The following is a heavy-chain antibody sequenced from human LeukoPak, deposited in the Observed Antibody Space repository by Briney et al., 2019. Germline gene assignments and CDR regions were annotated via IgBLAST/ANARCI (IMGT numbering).Heavy chain of an antibody. D-gene: IGHD1-26*01. Sequence: GGSLRLSCAASGFIFSGYWMTWVRQAPGKGLEWVANIKQDGSEKYYVDTVKGRFTISRDNPKNSLYLQMNSLRAEDTAVYYCARDPDQIEGANFHYWGQGILVTVSS. CDR3: ARDPDQIEGANFHY. J-gene: IGHJ4*02. V-gene: IGHV3-7*01. CDR1: GFIFSGYW. CDR2: IKQDGSEK.